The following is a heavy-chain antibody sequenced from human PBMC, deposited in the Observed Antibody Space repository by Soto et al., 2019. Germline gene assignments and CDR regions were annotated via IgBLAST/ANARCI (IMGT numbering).Heavy chain of an antibody. CDR1: GGSISSGGYS. V-gene: IGHV4-30-2*05. D-gene: IGHD6-6*01. CDR2: IYYSGIT. Sequence: PSETLSLTCAVSGGSISSGGYSWSWIRQPPGKGLEWIGCIYYSGITYYNPSLKSRVTISLDTSKNQFSLKLSSVTAADTAVYYCARGSSIAGLYYGMDVWGQGTTVTVSS. J-gene: IGHJ6*02. CDR3: ARGSSIAGLYYGMDV.